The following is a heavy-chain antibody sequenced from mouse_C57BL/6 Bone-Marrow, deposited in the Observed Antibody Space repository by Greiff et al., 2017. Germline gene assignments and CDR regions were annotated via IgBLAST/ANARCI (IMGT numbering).Heavy chain of an antibody. D-gene: IGHD1-1*01. J-gene: IGHJ2*01. CDR3: ARSYGSSYVTYFDY. CDR2: IYPGSGNT. Sequence: LVESGPELVKPGASVKISCKASGYTFTDYYINWEKQRPGQGLEWIGWIYPGSGNTKYNEKFKGKATLTVDTSSSTAYMQLSSLTSEDSAVYFCARSYGSSYVTYFDYWGQGTTLTVSS. CDR1: GYTFTDYY. V-gene: IGHV1-84*01.